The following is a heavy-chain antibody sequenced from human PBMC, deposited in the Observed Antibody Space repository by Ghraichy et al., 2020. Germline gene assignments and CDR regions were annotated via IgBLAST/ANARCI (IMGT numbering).Heavy chain of an antibody. D-gene: IGHD5-12*01. CDR1: GGSISSGSYY. CDR2: IYTSGST. J-gene: IGHJ6*01. Sequence: SLTCTVSGGSISSGSYYWSWIRQPAGKGLEWIVRIYTSGSTNYNPSLKSRVTISVDTSKNQFSLKLSSVTAAETAVYYCSTYGGYSGYNPPYYYYGLDVRGHGTGVLVSP. V-gene: IGHV4-61*02. CDR3: STYGGYSGYNPPYYYYGLDV.